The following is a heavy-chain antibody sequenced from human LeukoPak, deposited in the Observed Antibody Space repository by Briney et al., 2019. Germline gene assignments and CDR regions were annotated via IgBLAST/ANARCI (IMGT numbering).Heavy chain of an antibody. V-gene: IGHV4-39*07. Sequence: SETLSLTCTVSGDSISSGGYFWVWIRQPPGKGLEWIGSIYYSGSTHYNSSLRSRLTISVDRSKNQFSLRLSSVTAADTAMYYCARAVGGDGSGSLWGPGTLVTVSS. CDR1: GDSISSGGYF. J-gene: IGHJ4*02. D-gene: IGHD3-10*01. CDR3: ARAVGGDGSGSL. CDR2: IYYSGST.